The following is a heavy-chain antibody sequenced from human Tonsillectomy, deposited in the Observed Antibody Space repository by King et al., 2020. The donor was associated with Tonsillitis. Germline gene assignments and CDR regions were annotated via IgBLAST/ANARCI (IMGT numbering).Heavy chain of an antibody. CDR1: GFTFSDYA. Sequence: VQLVESGGGVVQPGRSLRLSCAASGFTFSDYAIHWVRQAPGKGLEWVAVISYDGTNKYYTDYVKGRFTISRDNSKNTLYLQMNSLRAEDTAVYYCASDGAYSVLGGCDYWGQGTLVTVSS. D-gene: IGHD2-21*01. J-gene: IGHJ4*02. V-gene: IGHV3-30*04. CDR2: ISYDGTNK. CDR3: ASDGAYSVLGGCDY.